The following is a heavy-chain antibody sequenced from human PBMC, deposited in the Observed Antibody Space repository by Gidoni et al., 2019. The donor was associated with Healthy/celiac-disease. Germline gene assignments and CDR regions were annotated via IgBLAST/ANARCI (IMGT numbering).Heavy chain of an antibody. CDR3: ARENGSGSYYNLDY. D-gene: IGHD3-10*01. Sequence: QVQLQQWGAGLLKPSETLSLTCAVYGGSFSGYYWSWIRQPPGKGLEWIGEINHSGSTNYNPSLKSRVTISVDTSKNQFSLKLSSVTAADTAVYYCARENGSGSYYNLDYWGQGTLVTVSS. CDR1: GGSFSGYY. J-gene: IGHJ4*02. V-gene: IGHV4-34*01. CDR2: INHSGST.